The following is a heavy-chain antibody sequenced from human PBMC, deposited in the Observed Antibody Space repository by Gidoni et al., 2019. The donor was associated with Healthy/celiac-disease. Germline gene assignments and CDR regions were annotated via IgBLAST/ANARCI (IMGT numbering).Heavy chain of an antibody. CDR1: GGTFSSYA. V-gene: IGHV1-69*06. J-gene: IGHJ4*02. D-gene: IGHD4-17*01. Sequence: QVQLVQSGAEVKKPGSSVKVSCKASGGTFSSYAISWVRQAPGQGLEWMGGIFPIFGTANYAQKFQGRVTITADKSTSTAYMELSSLRSEDTAVYYCARDGGVEGYGDSSYFDYWGQGTLVTVSS. CDR2: IFPIFGTA. CDR3: ARDGGVEGYGDSSYFDY.